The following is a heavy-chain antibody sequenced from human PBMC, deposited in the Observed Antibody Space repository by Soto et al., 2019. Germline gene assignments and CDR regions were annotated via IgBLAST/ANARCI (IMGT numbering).Heavy chain of an antibody. D-gene: IGHD5-12*01. J-gene: IGHJ6*02. V-gene: IGHV1-69*12. CDR2: IIPIFGTA. CDR3: ARATGGYDSYYYYGMDV. CDR1: GGTFSSYA. Sequence: QVQLVQSGAAVKKPGSSVKVSCKASGGTFSSYAISWVRQAPGQGLEWMGGIIPIFGTANYAQKFQGRVTITAAESTSTAYMELSSLRSEDTAVYYCARATGGYDSYYYYGMDVWGQGTTVTVSS.